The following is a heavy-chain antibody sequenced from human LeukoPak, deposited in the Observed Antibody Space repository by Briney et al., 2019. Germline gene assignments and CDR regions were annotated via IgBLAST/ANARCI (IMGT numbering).Heavy chain of an antibody. J-gene: IGHJ4*02. CDR3: ARDWGIQNMYYFDF. V-gene: IGHV3-23*01. Sequence: GGSLRLSCAASGFTFSTYAMGWVRRAPGGGLEWVAHINDGGSNTYYADSEGGRFTTSRDNSKDTLYVQMDSLRVEDTAVYYCARDWGIQNMYYFDFWGLGTQVTVSS. CDR2: INDGGSNT. D-gene: IGHD2/OR15-2a*01. CDR1: GFTFSTYA.